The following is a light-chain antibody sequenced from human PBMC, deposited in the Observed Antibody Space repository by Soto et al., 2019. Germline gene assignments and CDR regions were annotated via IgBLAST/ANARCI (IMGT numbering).Light chain of an antibody. CDR1: QSRLYNNTYNY. J-gene: IGKJ1*01. V-gene: IGKV2-28*01. CDR2: LGS. CDR3: MQALQSPRT. Sequence: IVMTHSPLTLPFTALEPAAISFISCQSRLYNNTYNYLDWYLQKPGQSPQLLIYLGSNRSSGVPDRFSGSGSGTDLTLKISRVEAEDVGVYYCMQALQSPRTFGQGTKVDIK.